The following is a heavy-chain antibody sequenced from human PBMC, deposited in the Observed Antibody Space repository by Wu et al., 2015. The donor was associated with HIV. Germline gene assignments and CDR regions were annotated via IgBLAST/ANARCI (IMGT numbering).Heavy chain of an antibody. V-gene: IGHV4-30-4*08. J-gene: IGHJ4*02. CDR1: GDSIGSGGYY. Sequence: QVQLQESGPGLVKPSQTLSLTCTVSGDSIGSGGYYWNWIRQPPGKGLEWIGYIYYSGITSFNPSLSSRVSMTVDTSKNQFSLNLTSMTAADTAVYFCARAATVTTGFDFWGQGKLVAVSS. CDR3: ARAATVTTGFDF. D-gene: IGHD4-17*01. CDR2: IYYSGIT.